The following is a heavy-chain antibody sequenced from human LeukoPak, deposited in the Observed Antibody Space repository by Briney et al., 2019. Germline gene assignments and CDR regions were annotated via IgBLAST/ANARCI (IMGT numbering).Heavy chain of an antibody. D-gene: IGHD6-13*01. V-gene: IGHV5-51*01. CDR1: GYSFTSYW. J-gene: IGHJ3*02. CDR2: IYPGDSDT. CDR3: ARRAGGAAAGPDAFDI. Sequence: GESLKISCKGSGYSFTSYWIGWVRQMPGKGLEWMGIIYPGDSDTRYSPSFQGQVTISADKSISTAYLQWSSLKASDTAMYYCARRAGGAAAGPDAFDIWGQGTMVTVSS.